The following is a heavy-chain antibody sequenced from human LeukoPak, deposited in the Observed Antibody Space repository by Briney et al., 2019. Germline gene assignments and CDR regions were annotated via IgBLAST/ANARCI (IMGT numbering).Heavy chain of an antibody. CDR1: GGSISSY. CDR3: ARDNQYNSASSDYGGTNFDS. J-gene: IGHJ4*02. CDR2: IYGSGST. Sequence: SETLSLTCTVSGGSISSYWSWIRQPAGKGLEWIGRIYGSGSTNYNPSLKSRVTMSLDTSKNQFSLKLSSVTAADTAVYYCARDNQYNSASSDYGGTNFDSWGQGTLVTVSS. D-gene: IGHD4-17*01. V-gene: IGHV4-4*07.